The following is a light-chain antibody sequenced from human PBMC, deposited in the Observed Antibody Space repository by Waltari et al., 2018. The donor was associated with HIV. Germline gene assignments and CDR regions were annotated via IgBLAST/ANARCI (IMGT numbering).Light chain of an antibody. CDR2: RDN. V-gene: IGLV3-25*03. CDR3: QVADSSGTYV. CDR1: ALSKRN. Sequence: SYDLTQPPSVSVSPGPTARITCSGAALSKRNVYWYQQKPGQAPVMVIYRDNERPSGIPERFSGSSSETTVTLSISGVQAEDEADYYCQVADSSGTYVFGTGTKVTVL. J-gene: IGLJ1*01.